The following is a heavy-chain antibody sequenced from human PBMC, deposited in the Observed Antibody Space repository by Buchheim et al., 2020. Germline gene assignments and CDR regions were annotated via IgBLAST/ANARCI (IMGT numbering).Heavy chain of an antibody. J-gene: IGHJ4*02. CDR2: IYYSGST. CDR1: GGSISSGDYY. D-gene: IGHD3-16*02. V-gene: IGHV4-30-4*01. CDR3: ARLGTDYDYVWGSYRYRYYFDY. Sequence: QVQLQESGPGLVKPSQTLSLTCTVSGGSISSGDYYWSWIRQPPGKGLEWIGYIYYSGSTYYNPSLKSRVTISVDTSKNQFSLKLSSVTAADTAVYYCARLGTDYDYVWGSYRYRYYFDYWGQGTL.